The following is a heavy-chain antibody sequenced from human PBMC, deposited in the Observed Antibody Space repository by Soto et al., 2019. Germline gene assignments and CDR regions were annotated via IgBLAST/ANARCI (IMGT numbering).Heavy chain of an antibody. CDR1: GFSLSTSGMR. V-gene: IGHV2-70*04. CDR3: AREPSPYYYGSGSYYGSAFDY. Sequence: SGPTLVNPTQTLTLTCTFSGFSLSTSGMRVSWIRQPPGKSLEWLARIDWDDDKFYSTSLKTRLTISKDTSKNQVVTTMTNMDPVDTPTYYCAREPSPYYYGSGSYYGSAFDYWGQGTLVTVSS. D-gene: IGHD3-10*01. J-gene: IGHJ4*02. CDR2: IDWDDDK.